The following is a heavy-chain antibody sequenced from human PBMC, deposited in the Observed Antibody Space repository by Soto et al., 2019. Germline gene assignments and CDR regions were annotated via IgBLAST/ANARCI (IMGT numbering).Heavy chain of an antibody. CDR2: TPYDRSNK. J-gene: IGHJ6*02. CDR1: RYTFSSYG. Sequence: GGSLRLSCAASRYTFSSYGMHGVRQAPAKRLESSAATPYDRSNKYYADAVKGRFTLSSDHSKNALYLQMNSLRAEETAIYYCAKDQDDYGESVLGDSYYYHAYGLDVWGPGTTVTVSS. CDR3: AKDQDDYGESVLGDSYYYHAYGLDV. V-gene: IGHV3-30*18. D-gene: IGHD4-17*01.